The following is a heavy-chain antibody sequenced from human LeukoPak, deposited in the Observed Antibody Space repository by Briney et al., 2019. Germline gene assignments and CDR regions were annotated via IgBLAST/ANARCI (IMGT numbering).Heavy chain of an antibody. CDR3: AKRSAESSGYFDY. Sequence: PGGSLRLSCAASGFTFSSYWMHWVRQAPGKGLVWVSAITGSGTFTDYADSVKGRFTISRDNSKNTLYLQMNSLRAEDTAVYYCAKRSAESSGYFDYWGQGTLVTVSS. J-gene: IGHJ4*02. V-gene: IGHV3-23*01. CDR1: GFTFSSYW. CDR2: ITGSGTFT. D-gene: IGHD6-19*01.